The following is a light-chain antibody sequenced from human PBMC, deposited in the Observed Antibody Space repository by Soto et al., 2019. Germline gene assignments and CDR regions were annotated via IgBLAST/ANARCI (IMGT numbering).Light chain of an antibody. CDR1: QSVSSY. Sequence: ERVLTSVPAPPFFSPRRKAPPSSRASQSVSSYLAWYQQKPGQAPRLLIYDASNRATGIPARFSGSGSGTDFTLTISSLEPEDFAVYYCQQRSNWPTFGGGTKVDIK. CDR3: QQRSNWPT. V-gene: IGKV3-11*01. J-gene: IGKJ4*01. CDR2: DAS.